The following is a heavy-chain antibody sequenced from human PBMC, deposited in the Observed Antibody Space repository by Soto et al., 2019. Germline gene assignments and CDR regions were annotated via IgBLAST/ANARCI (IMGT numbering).Heavy chain of an antibody. V-gene: IGHV3-23*01. CDR3: AKDRGSGDQGRVRFDP. CDR2: ISPGGGST. J-gene: IGHJ5*02. Sequence: EVQLLESGGDLVQPGGSLILSCAASGFTFSSYAMSWVRQAPGKGLEWVSTISPGGGSTYYADSVEGRFTISRDNSKSTLQLQLNSLRDDDTAVYYCAKDRGSGDQGRVRFDPWGQGTLVTVSS. D-gene: IGHD2-15*01. CDR1: GFTFSSYA.